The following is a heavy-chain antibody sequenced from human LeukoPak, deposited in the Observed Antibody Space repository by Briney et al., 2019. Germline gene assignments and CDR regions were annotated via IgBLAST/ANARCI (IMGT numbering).Heavy chain of an antibody. Sequence: GGSLRLSCAASGFTFSSYAMSWVRQAPGKGLEWVSAISGSGGSTYYADSVKGRFTISRDNSKNTLYLQMNSLRAEDTAVYYCAKEEYYYDSSGYSFDYWGQGTLVTVSS. V-gene: IGHV3-23*01. J-gene: IGHJ4*02. D-gene: IGHD3-22*01. CDR2: ISGSGGST. CDR1: GFTFSSYA. CDR3: AKEEYYYDSSGYSFDY.